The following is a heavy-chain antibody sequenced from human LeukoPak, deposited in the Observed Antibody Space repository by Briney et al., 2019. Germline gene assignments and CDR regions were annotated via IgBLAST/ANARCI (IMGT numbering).Heavy chain of an antibody. Sequence: PSQTLSLTCTVSGGSISSGSYYWSWIRQPAGKGLEWIGRIYTSGSTNYNPSLKSRVTISVDTSKNQFSLKLSSVTAADTAVYYCATNTVTTSDWYFDLWGRGTLVTVSS. CDR2: IYTSGST. CDR1: GGSISSGSYY. J-gene: IGHJ2*01. CDR3: ATNTVTTSDWYFDL. D-gene: IGHD4-17*01. V-gene: IGHV4-61*02.